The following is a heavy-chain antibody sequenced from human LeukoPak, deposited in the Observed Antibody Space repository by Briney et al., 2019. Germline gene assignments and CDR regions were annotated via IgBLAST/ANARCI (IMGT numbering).Heavy chain of an antibody. CDR2: IYYSGST. CDR1: GGSISSGDYY. V-gene: IGHV4-30-4*01. CDR3: ASRLGVYDYVWGSYRH. Sequence: PSETLSLTCTVSGGSISSGDYYWGWVRQPPGKGLEWIGYIYYSGSTYYNPSLKSRVTISVDTSKNQFSLKLSSVTAADTAVYYCASRLGVYDYVWGSYRHWGQGTLVTVSS. J-gene: IGHJ4*02. D-gene: IGHD3-16*02.